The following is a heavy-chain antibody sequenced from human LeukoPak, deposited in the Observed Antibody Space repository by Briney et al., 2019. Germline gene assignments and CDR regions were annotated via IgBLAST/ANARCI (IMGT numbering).Heavy chain of an antibody. J-gene: IGHJ4*02. Sequence: SETLSLTCTVSGYSISSGYYWGWIRQPPGKGLEWIGSIYHSGSTYYNPSLKSRVTISVDTSKNQFSLKLSSVTAADTAVYYCARDPTTLAAPAAFDYWGQGTLVTVSS. CDR3: ARDPTTLAAPAAFDY. D-gene: IGHD6-13*01. V-gene: IGHV4-38-2*02. CDR2: IYHSGST. CDR1: GYSISSGYY.